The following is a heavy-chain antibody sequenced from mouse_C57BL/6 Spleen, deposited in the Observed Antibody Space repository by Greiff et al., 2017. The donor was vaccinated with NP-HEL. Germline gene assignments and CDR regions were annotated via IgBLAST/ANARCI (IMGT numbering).Heavy chain of an antibody. D-gene: IGHD2-4*01. Sequence: QVQLQQPGAELVRPGSSVKLSCKASGYTFTSYWMHWVKQRPIQGLEWIGNIDPSDSETHYNQQFKDKATLTVDKSSSTAYMQLSSLTSEDSAVYYCARENLIYYDYDRYFDVWGTGTTVTVSS. CDR1: GYTFTSYW. CDR2: IDPSDSET. CDR3: ARENLIYYDYDRYFDV. J-gene: IGHJ1*03. V-gene: IGHV1-52*01.